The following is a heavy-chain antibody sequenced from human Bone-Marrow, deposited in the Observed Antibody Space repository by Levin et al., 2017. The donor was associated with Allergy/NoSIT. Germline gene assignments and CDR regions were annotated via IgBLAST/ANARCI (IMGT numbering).Heavy chain of an antibody. D-gene: IGHD5-18*01. CDR2: ITWDSSDT. V-gene: IGHV3-43*01. CDR3: ARDRDTVMVTLYYFDY. Sequence: TGGSLRLSCSVSGFSFEEYNMHWLRQVPGKRLEWVSLITWDSSDTYYADSVKGRFTISRDNSKNSLYLQMNSLRTEDTALYYCARDRDTVMVTLYYFDYWGQGTQVTVSS. J-gene: IGHJ4*02. CDR1: GFSFEEYN.